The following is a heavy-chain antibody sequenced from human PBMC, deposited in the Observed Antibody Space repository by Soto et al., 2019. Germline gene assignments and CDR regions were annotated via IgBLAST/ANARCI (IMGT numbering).Heavy chain of an antibody. CDR1: GFTFSSYW. D-gene: IGHD1-26*01. CDR3: ARDMGIVGATVAMDV. CDR2: INRDGSST. Sequence: EVQLVESGGGLVQPGGSLRLSCAASGFTFSSYWMHWVRQAPGKGLVWVSRINRDGSSTNYADSVKGRFTFSRDNAXXTLYLQMNSLRAEDTAVYYCARDMGIVGATVAMDVWGQGTTVTVSS. V-gene: IGHV3-74*01. J-gene: IGHJ6*02.